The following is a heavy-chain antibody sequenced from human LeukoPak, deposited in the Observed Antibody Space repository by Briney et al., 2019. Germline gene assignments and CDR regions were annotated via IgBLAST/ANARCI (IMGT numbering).Heavy chain of an antibody. CDR2: IKNKTDGGTT. CDR3: TTDEWGLLRPHFDY. D-gene: IGHD1-26*01. Sequence: PGGSLRLSCAASGFTFSSYAMFWVRQAPGKGLEWVGRIKNKTDGGTTDYAAPVKGRFTISRDDSKNTLYLQMNSLKTEDTAVYYCTTDEWGLLRPHFDYWGQGTLVTVSS. J-gene: IGHJ4*02. V-gene: IGHV3-15*01. CDR1: GFTFSSYA.